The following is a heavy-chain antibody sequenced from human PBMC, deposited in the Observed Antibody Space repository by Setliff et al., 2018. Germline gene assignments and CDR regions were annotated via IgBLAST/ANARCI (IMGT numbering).Heavy chain of an antibody. CDR2: VYYSGTA. J-gene: IGHJ4*02. D-gene: IGHD1-26*01. V-gene: IGHV4-59*01. CDR1: GGPFSGAS. Sequence: SETLSLTCTVSGGPFSGASIWSWIRQPPGKGLEFIGYVYYSGTAKYGPSLESRAIMSVDASKNQISLKLNSVTAADTAVYYCAKGGTYRYFDFWGQGALVTVSS. CDR3: AKGGTYRYFDF.